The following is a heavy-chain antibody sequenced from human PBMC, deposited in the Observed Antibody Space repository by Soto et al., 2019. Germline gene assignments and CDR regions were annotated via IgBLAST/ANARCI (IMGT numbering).Heavy chain of an antibody. D-gene: IGHD2-21*01. Sequence: QVQLVQSGAEVKKPGASVKVSCKASGYIFIHYYIHWVRQAPGQGLEWMAIINHNGGSTNYAQKFQGRVTVTSDTSTSTVSMDLNNLGYDDTAVYFCARSLLQGDFWGEGALVTVSS. CDR3: ARSLLQGDF. J-gene: IGHJ4*02. CDR2: INHNGGST. V-gene: IGHV1-46*01. CDR1: GYIFIHYY.